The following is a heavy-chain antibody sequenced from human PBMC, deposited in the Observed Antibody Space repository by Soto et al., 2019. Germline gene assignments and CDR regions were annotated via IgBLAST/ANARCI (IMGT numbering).Heavy chain of an antibody. CDR1: GFTFSSYG. Sequence: QVQLVESGGGVVQPGRSLRLSCAASGFTFSSYGMHWVRQAPGKGLEWVAVIWYDGSNKYYADSVKGRFTISRDNSKNTLYLQMNSLRAEDTAVYYCAREGCSGGSCYPTGEWGQGTLVTVSS. CDR3: AREGCSGGSCYPTGE. D-gene: IGHD2-15*01. J-gene: IGHJ4*02. V-gene: IGHV3-33*01. CDR2: IWYDGSNK.